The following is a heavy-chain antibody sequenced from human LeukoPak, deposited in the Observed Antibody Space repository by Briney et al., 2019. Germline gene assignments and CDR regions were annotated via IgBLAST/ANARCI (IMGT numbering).Heavy chain of an antibody. J-gene: IGHJ4*02. CDR3: AREQSYSEEIVVVNPPFDY. CDR2: ISSSGTYI. D-gene: IGHD2-21*01. V-gene: IGHV3-21*01. CDR1: GFTFSSYS. Sequence: NPGGSLRLSCAASGFTFSSYSMNWVRQAPGKGLEWVSSISSSGTYIYFADSVKGRFTISRDNAKNSLYLQMNSLRAEDTALYYCAREQSYSEEIVVVNPPFDYWGQGTLVTVSS.